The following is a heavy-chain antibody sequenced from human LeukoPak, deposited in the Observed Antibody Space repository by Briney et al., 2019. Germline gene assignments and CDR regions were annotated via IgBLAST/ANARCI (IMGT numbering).Heavy chain of an antibody. V-gene: IGHV4-34*01. D-gene: IGHD3-10*01. Sequence: SETLSLTCAVYGGSFSGYYWSWIRQPPGKGLEWIGEINHSGSTNYNPSLKSRVTISVDTSKNQFSLKLSSVTAADTAVYYCARGGPLRFVLRGATNDYWGQGTLVTVSS. J-gene: IGHJ4*02. CDR1: GGSFSGYY. CDR3: ARGGPLRFVLRGATNDY. CDR2: INHSGST.